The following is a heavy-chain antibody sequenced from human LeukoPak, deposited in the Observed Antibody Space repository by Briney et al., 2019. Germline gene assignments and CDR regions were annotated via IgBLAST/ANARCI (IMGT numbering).Heavy chain of an antibody. J-gene: IGHJ5*02. CDR2: INPSGGST. V-gene: IGHV1-46*01. CDR1: GYTFTSYY. Sequence: AASVKVSCKASGYTFTSYYMHWVRQAPGQGLEWVGIINPSGGSTSYAQKFQGRVTMTRDTSTSTVYMELSSLRSEDTAVYYCARDAVQTRSENWFDPWGQGTLVTVSS. D-gene: IGHD6-25*01. CDR3: ARDAVQTRSENWFDP.